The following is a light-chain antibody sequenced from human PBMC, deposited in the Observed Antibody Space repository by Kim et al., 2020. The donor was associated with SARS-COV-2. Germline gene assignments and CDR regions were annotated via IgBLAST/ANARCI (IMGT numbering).Light chain of an antibody. J-gene: IGLJ2*01. CDR1: KLGDKY. CDR3: QAWDSSTVV. Sequence: SVSPGQTASIPCSGDKLGDKYACWYQQKPGQSPVLVIYQDSKRPSGIPERFSGSNSGNTATLTISGTQAMDEADYYCQAWDSSTVVFGGGTKVTVL. V-gene: IGLV3-1*01. CDR2: QDS.